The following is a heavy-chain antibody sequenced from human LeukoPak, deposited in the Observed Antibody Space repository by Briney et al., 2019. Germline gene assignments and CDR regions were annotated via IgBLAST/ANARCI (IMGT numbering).Heavy chain of an antibody. D-gene: IGHD3-22*01. Sequence: GRSLRLSCAASGFTFSSYGMHWVRQAPGKGLEWVAVISYDGSNKYDADSVKGRFTISRDNAKNTLYLQMNSLRAEDTAVYYCARDRNYYDSSGYYAYWGQGTLVTVSS. J-gene: IGHJ4*02. CDR2: ISYDGSNK. CDR1: GFTFSSYG. V-gene: IGHV3-30*03. CDR3: ARDRNYYDSSGYYAY.